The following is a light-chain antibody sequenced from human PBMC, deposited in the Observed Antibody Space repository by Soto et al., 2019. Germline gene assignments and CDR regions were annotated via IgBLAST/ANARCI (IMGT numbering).Light chain of an antibody. CDR2: WAS. Sequence: DVVMTQSPDSLAVSLGERATINCKSSQSVFYSSNNKNYLAWYQQKPGQPPKLLIYWASTRESGVPDRFSGSGSGTDFTLTIVSLQAEDVAVYYCQQYYSIPLTFGGGTKVEIK. J-gene: IGKJ4*01. CDR3: QQYYSIPLT. CDR1: QSVFYSSNNKNY. V-gene: IGKV4-1*01.